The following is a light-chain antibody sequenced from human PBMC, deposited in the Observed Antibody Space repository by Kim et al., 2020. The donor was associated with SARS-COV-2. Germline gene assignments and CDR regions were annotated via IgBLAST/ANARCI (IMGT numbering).Light chain of an antibody. CDR1: QSISNK. Sequence: EIVMTQSPATLSVSPGERAILSCRASQSISNKLAWFQQKPGQAPRLLIYVASTRATGIPARFSGSGSVTEFTLTISSLQSEDFGVYYCQQYNNWPPYSFGQDTKLEI. CDR2: VAS. V-gene: IGKV3-15*01. J-gene: IGKJ2*03. CDR3: QQYNNWPPYS.